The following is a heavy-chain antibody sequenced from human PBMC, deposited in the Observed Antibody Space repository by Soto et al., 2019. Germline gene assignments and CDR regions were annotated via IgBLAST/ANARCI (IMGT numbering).Heavy chain of an antibody. CDR1: GGSISSSSYY. D-gene: IGHD6-19*01. Sequence: QLQLQESGPGLVKPSETLSLTCTVSGGSISSSSYYWGWIRQPPGKGLEWIGSIYYSGSTYYNPSLKSRVTISVDTSKNQFSLTLSSVTAADTAVYYCARLLQQWLVRDRLGIGVFDYWGQGTLVTVSS. CDR2: IYYSGST. V-gene: IGHV4-39*01. CDR3: ARLLQQWLVRDRLGIGVFDY. J-gene: IGHJ4*02.